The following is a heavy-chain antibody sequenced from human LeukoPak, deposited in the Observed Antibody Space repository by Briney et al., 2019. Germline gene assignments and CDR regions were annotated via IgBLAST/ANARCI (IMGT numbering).Heavy chain of an antibody. Sequence: SETLSLTCAVSGYSISSGYYWGWIRQPPGKGLEWIGSIYHSGSTYYNPSLKSRVTISVDTSKNQFSLKLSSVTAADTAVYYCARGSIAAAYPYYFDYWGQGTPVTVSS. J-gene: IGHJ4*02. CDR1: GYSISSGYY. CDR2: IYHSGST. V-gene: IGHV4-38-2*01. D-gene: IGHD6-13*01. CDR3: ARGSIAAAYPYYFDY.